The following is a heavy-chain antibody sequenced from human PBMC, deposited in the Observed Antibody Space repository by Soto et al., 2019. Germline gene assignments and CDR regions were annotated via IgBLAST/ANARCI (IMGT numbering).Heavy chain of an antibody. CDR1: GFTFSSYA. CDR3: AKGAPSPSYYYYYMDV. J-gene: IGHJ6*03. V-gene: IGHV3-23*01. CDR2: ISGSGGST. D-gene: IGHD1-26*01. Sequence: GGSLRLSCAASGFTFSSYAMSWVRQAPGKGLEWVSAISGSGGSTYYADSVKGRFTISRDNSKNTLYLLMNSLRAEDTAVYYCAKGAPSPSYYYYYMDVWGKGTTVTVSS.